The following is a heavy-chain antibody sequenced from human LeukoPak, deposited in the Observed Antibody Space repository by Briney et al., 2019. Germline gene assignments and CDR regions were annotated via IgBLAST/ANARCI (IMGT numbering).Heavy chain of an antibody. J-gene: IGHJ4*02. CDR2: ISSSSSYI. D-gene: IGHD3-22*01. CDR1: GFTFSSYS. Sequence: AGGSLRLSCAASGFTFSSYSMNWVRQAPGKGLEWVSSISSSSSYIYYADSVKGRFTISRDNAKNSLYLQMNSLRAEDTAVYYCARDPTGYYYDSSGYPEVFDYWGQGTLVTVSS. CDR3: ARDPTGYYYDSSGYPEVFDY. V-gene: IGHV3-21*04.